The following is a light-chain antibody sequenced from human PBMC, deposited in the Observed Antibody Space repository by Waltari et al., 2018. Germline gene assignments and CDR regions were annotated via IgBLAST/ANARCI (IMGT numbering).Light chain of an antibody. V-gene: IGKV1-39*01. CDR2: AAS. CDR3: QQSYSTPWT. J-gene: IGKJ1*01. CDR1: QSISSY. Sequence: PSSLSASVGDRVTITCRASQSISSYLNWYQQKPGKAPKLLIYAASSLQSGVPSRFSGSGSGTDFTLTISSLQPEDFATYYCQQSYSTPWTFGQGTKVEIK.